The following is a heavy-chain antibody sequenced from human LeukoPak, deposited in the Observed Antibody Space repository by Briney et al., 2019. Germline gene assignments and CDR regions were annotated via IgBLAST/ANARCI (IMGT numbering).Heavy chain of an antibody. J-gene: IGHJ5*02. CDR1: GYSISSGYY. CDR3: ARLMGDDYDSSGSNWFVP. Sequence: SETLSLTCAVSGYSISSGYYWGWIRQPPGKGLEWIGSIYHSGSTYYNPSLKSRVTISVDTSKNQFSLKLSSVTAADTAVYYWARLMGDDYDSSGSNWFVPWGQGTLVTASS. CDR2: IYHSGST. V-gene: IGHV4-38-2*01. D-gene: IGHD3-22*01.